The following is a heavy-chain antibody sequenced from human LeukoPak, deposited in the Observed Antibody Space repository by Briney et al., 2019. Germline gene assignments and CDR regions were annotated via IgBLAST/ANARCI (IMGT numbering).Heavy chain of an antibody. Sequence: GGSLRLSCAASGFTVSSNYMSWVRQAPGKGLEWVSFIYSGGSTHYADSVKGRFTISRDNSKNTLYLQMNSLRAEDTAVYYCATSVRRYYFDYWGQGTLVTVSS. CDR3: ATSVRRYYFDY. CDR2: IYSGGST. CDR1: GFTVSSNY. V-gene: IGHV3-53*01. J-gene: IGHJ4*02. D-gene: IGHD2-8*01.